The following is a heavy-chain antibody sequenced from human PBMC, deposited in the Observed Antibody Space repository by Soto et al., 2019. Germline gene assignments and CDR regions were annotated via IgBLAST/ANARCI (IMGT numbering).Heavy chain of an antibody. Sequence: QITLKESGPTLVEPTQTLTLTCSFSGFSLTNSGVGVGWFRQAPGKAMEGLGIIYWDNDRRYNPSLKTRLTITKDTSKNQVVLTMTYMEPVDTDTYYCAHRVSSPDSWGVGWFDSWGQGTPVTVS. CDR2: IYWDNDR. V-gene: IGHV2-5*02. CDR3: AHRVSSPDSWGVGWFDS. CDR1: GFSLTNSGVG. D-gene: IGHD7-27*01. J-gene: IGHJ5*01.